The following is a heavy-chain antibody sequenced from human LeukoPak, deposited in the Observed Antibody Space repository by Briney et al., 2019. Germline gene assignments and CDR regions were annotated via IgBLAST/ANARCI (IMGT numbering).Heavy chain of an antibody. V-gene: IGHV1-2*02. D-gene: IGHD3-9*01. CDR1: GYTFTGHY. Sequence: APVKVSCKASGYTFTGHYLHWVRQAPGQGLEWMGWIYGHDGGTNFAQKFQDRVTMTRDTSITTAYMELTSLTPDDTAVYYCVRDFGWGPDYWGQGTLVTVSS. J-gene: IGHJ4*02. CDR3: VRDFGWGPDY. CDR2: IYGHDGGT.